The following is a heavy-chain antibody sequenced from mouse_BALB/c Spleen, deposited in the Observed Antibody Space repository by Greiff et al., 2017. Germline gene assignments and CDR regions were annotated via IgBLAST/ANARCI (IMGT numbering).Heavy chain of an antibody. Sequence: EVKVVESGGDLVKPGGSLKLSCAASGFTFSSYGMSWVRQTPDKRLEWVATISSGGSYTYYPDSVKGRFTISRDNAKNTLYLQMSSLKSEDTAMYYCARATMVIPYYFDYWGQGTTLTVSS. J-gene: IGHJ2*01. V-gene: IGHV5-6*01. CDR2: ISSGGSYT. CDR1: GFTFSSYG. CDR3: ARATMVIPYYFDY. D-gene: IGHD2-1*01.